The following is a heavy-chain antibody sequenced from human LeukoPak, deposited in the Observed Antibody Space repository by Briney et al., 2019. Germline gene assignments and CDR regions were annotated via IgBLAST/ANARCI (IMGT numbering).Heavy chain of an antibody. Sequence: GASVKVSCKASGYTFTSYGISWVRQAPGQGLEWMGWISAYNGNTNYAQKLQGRVTMTTDTSTSTAYMELRSLRSDDTAVYYCARDLWSNGMVGATNYWGQGTLVTVSS. CDR3: ARDLWSNGMVGATNY. D-gene: IGHD1-26*01. J-gene: IGHJ4*02. CDR1: GYTFTSYG. V-gene: IGHV1-18*01. CDR2: ISAYNGNT.